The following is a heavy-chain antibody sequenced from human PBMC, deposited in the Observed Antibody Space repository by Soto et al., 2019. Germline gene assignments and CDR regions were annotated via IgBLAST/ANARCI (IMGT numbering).Heavy chain of an antibody. V-gene: IGHV3-48*03. Sequence: GGSLRLSCAASGFTFSSYEMNWVRQAPGKGLEWVSYISSSGSTIYHADSVKGRFTISRDNAKNSLYLQMNSLRAEDTAVYYCARDLSFMVRGVIDYWGQGTLVTVSS. D-gene: IGHD3-10*01. CDR1: GFTFSSYE. CDR3: ARDLSFMVRGVIDY. CDR2: ISSSGSTI. J-gene: IGHJ4*02.